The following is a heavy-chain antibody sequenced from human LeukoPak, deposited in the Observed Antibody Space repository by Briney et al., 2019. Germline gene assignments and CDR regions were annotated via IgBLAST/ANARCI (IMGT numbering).Heavy chain of an antibody. J-gene: IGHJ5*02. V-gene: IGHV1-2*02. CDR3: ARVLRFLEWEHNWFDP. CDR2: INPNSGGT. D-gene: IGHD3-3*01. Sequence: GSVKDTCMASGYTFTGYYMHWVRQPPGQGLEWMGWINPNSGGTNYAQKFQGRVTMTRDTSISTAYMELSRLRSDDTAVYYCARVLRFLEWEHNWFDPYRRGTLVSVSS. CDR1: GYTFTGYY.